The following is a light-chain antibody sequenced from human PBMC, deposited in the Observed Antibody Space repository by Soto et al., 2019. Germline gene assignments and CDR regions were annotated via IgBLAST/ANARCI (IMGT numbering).Light chain of an antibody. CDR2: DAS. Sequence: DIQMTQSPSSLSASVGYRFTITCQASQNINNYLNWYQQKPGRAPKLLIYDASNLEAGVPSGFRGSGSGTDFTFTISRLQPEDIATYYCQQYENLPTFGQGTRREI. CDR1: QNINNY. V-gene: IGKV1-33*01. CDR3: QQYENLPT. J-gene: IGKJ5*01.